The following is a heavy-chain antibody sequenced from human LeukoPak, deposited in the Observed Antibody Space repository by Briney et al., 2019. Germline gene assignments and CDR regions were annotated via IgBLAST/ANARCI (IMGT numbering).Heavy chain of an antibody. J-gene: IGHJ4*02. CDR2: IYYSGST. V-gene: IGHV4-39*07. CDR3: ARDRYYYDSSGSNFDY. D-gene: IGHD3-22*01. CDR1: GGSISSSSYY. Sequence: SETLSLTCTVSGGSISSSSYYWGWIRQPPGKGLEWIGSIYYSGSTYYNPSLKSRVTISVDTSKNQFSLKLSSVTAADTAVYYCARDRYYYDSSGSNFDYWGQGTLVTVSS.